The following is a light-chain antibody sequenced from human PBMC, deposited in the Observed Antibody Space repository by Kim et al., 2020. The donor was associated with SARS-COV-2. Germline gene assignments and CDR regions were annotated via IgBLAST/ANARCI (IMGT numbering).Light chain of an antibody. J-gene: IGKJ1*01. CDR3: QQYTSKSRT. CDR2: DAS. Sequence: ASQGDRVTITCRARHSSSTWLAWYQQKPGKAPKLLIYDASTLQSGVPARFSGSASGTEFSLTITGLQPDDSATYYCQQYTSKSRTFGQGTKVDIK. CDR1: HSSSTW. V-gene: IGKV1-5*01.